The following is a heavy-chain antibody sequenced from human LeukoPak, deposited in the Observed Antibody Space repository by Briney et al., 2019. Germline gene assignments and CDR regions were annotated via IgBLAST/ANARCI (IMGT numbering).Heavy chain of an antibody. CDR2: IYSGGST. Sequence: GGSLRLSCAASGFTFGSHGMLWGRQAPGKGLEWVSVIYSGGSTYYADSVKGRFTISRDNSKNTLYLQMNSLRAEDTAVYYCASRVTYYYDSSGYYWGQGTLVTVSS. V-gene: IGHV3-66*01. CDR1: GFTFGSHG. D-gene: IGHD3-22*01. J-gene: IGHJ4*02. CDR3: ASRVTYYYDSSGYY.